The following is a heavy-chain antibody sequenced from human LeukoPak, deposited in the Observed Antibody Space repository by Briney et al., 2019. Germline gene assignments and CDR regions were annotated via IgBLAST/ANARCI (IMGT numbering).Heavy chain of an antibody. CDR1: GFTFNSYA. D-gene: IGHD7-27*01. CDR3: AKVLTGSQDY. J-gene: IGHJ4*02. Sequence: GGPLRLPGQASGFTFNSYALSGVRQAPGKGLEWVSTIGGGGENTYYADSVKGRFTISRDNSRNTLYLQMKSLRAEDTAVYFCAKVLTGSQDYWGQGTLVTVSS. V-gene: IGHV3-23*01. CDR2: IGGGGENT.